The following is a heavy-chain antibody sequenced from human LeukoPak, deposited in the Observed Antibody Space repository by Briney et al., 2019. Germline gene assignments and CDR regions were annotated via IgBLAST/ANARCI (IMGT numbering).Heavy chain of an antibody. CDR2: INPNSGGT. J-gene: IGHJ5*02. CDR3: ARTSPPVLRFLEWFRRGNWFDP. D-gene: IGHD3-3*01. Sequence: ASVKVSCKASGYTFTGYYMHWVRQAPGQGLEWMGWINPNSGGTNYAQKFQGRVTMTRDTSISTAYMELSRLRSDDTAVYYCARTSPPVLRFLEWFRRGNWFDPWGQGALVTVSS. V-gene: IGHV1-2*02. CDR1: GYTFTGYY.